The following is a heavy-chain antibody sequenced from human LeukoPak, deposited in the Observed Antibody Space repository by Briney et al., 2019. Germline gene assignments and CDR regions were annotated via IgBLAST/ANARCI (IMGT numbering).Heavy chain of an antibody. D-gene: IGHD6-19*01. J-gene: IGHJ6*03. Sequence: ASVKVSCKASGGTFSSYAISWVRQAPGQGLEWMGGIIPIFGTANYAQKFQGRVTITADKSTSTAYMELSSLRSEDTAVYYCARAEHSSGWYSYYYYYMDVWGKGTTVTVSS. CDR1: GGTFSSYA. V-gene: IGHV1-69*06. CDR2: IIPIFGTA. CDR3: ARAEHSSGWYSYYYYYMDV.